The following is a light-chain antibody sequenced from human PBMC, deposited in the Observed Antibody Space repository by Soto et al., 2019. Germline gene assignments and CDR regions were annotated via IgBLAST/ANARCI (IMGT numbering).Light chain of an antibody. Sequence: EIALTQPPGTLSLSPGERATLSCSASHSISSNYLAWYQQRPGQTPRLLIYNASTRATAVPARFSGGGSVTEFSLTISSLQSDDFGVYYCHQYNTWPPRFTFGPGTKVDIK. CDR2: NAS. V-gene: IGKV3-15*01. CDR3: HQYNTWPPRFT. CDR1: HSISSN. J-gene: IGKJ3*01.